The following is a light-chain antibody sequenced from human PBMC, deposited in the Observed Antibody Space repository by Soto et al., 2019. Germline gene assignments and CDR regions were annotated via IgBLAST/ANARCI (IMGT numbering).Light chain of an antibody. J-gene: IGLJ3*02. Sequence: QAVVTQEPSLTVSPGGTVTLTCGSSTGAVTSSHYPYWFQQKPGQAPRALIYDTSNKHSWTPARFSGSLLGGKPALILSGAQPGDEADYYCSLSYSDVRVFGGGTKVTVL. V-gene: IGLV7-46*01. CDR2: DTS. CDR1: TGAVTSSHY. CDR3: SLSYSDVRV.